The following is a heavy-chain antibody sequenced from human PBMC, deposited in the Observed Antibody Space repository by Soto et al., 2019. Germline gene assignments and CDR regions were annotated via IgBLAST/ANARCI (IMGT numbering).Heavy chain of an antibody. J-gene: IGHJ5*02. CDR2: VSGGGGVT. CDR1: GFAFSSCS. D-gene: IGHD3-3*01. CDR3: AREVFWSGYWSYNWFDP. V-gene: IGHV3-23*01. Sequence: PGGSLRLSCAASGFAFSSCSMAWVRQAPGKGLEWVSAVSGGGGVTVYADSVKGRFTISRDSSKNMRSLQMNSLRAADTAVYYCAREVFWSGYWSYNWFDPWGQGTLVTVSS.